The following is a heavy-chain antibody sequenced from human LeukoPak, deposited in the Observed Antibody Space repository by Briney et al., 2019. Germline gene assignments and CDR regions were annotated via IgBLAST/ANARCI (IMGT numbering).Heavy chain of an antibody. CDR2: ISGSGGST. Sequence: GGSLRLSCAASGFTFSSYAMSWVRQAPGKGLEWVSAISGSGGSTYYADSVKGRFTISRDNSKNTLYLQMNSLRAEDMAVYYCAKDRSYSSGTYYFDYWGQGTLVTVSS. V-gene: IGHV3-23*01. J-gene: IGHJ4*02. CDR1: GFTFSSYA. D-gene: IGHD6-19*01. CDR3: AKDRSYSSGTYYFDY.